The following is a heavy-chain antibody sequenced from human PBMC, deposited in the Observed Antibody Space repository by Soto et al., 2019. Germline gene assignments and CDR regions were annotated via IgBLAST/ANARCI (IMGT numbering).Heavy chain of an antibody. CDR1: GGSISSGGYY. D-gene: IGHD2-15*01. J-gene: IGHJ3*02. V-gene: IGHV4-31*03. CDR3: ARGRLQPVVAAPFDAFDI. Sequence: SETLSLTCTVSGGSISSGGYYWSWIRQHPGKGLEWIGYIYYSGSTYYNPSLKSRVTISVDTSKNQFSLKLSSVTAADTAVYYCARGRLQPVVAAPFDAFDIWGQGTMVTVSS. CDR2: IYYSGST.